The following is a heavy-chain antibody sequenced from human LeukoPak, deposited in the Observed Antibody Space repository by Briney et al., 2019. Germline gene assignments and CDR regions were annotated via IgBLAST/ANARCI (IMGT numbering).Heavy chain of an antibody. V-gene: IGHV3-33*01. J-gene: IGHJ4*02. Sequence: GGSLRLSCAASGFTFSSYGMHWVRQAPGKGLEWVAVIWYDGSNKYYADSVKGRFTISRDNSKNTLYLQMNSLRAEDTAVYYCARFSSGYGVDYWGQGTLVTVSS. CDR3: ARFSSGYGVDY. CDR1: GFTFSSYG. CDR2: IWYDGSNK. D-gene: IGHD4/OR15-4a*01.